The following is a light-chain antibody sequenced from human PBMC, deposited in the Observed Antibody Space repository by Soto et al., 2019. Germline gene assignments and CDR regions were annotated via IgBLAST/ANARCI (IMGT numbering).Light chain of an antibody. V-gene: IGKV1-5*01. Sequence: DIQMTQSPSTLSASVGERVTVTCRASQGISASLAWFQQRPGKAPKLLIYDVSSLESGVPSRFSGSGSGTEFTLTISSLQPDDFATYYCQQYSTFWTFGQGTKVEI. CDR1: QGISAS. CDR2: DVS. J-gene: IGKJ1*01. CDR3: QQYSTFWT.